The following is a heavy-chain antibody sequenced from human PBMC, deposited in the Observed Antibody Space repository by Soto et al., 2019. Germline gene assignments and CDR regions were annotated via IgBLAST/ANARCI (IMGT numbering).Heavy chain of an antibody. Sequence: ASVKVSCKASGYTFTSYGISWVRQAPGQGLEWMGWISAYNGNTNYAQKLRGRVTMTTDISTSTAYMELRSLRSDDTAVYYCARVGKTTVTTGDYYFDYWGQGTLVTVSS. CDR3: ARVGKTTVTTGDYYFDY. D-gene: IGHD4-17*01. V-gene: IGHV1-18*04. J-gene: IGHJ4*02. CDR2: ISAYNGNT. CDR1: GYTFTSYG.